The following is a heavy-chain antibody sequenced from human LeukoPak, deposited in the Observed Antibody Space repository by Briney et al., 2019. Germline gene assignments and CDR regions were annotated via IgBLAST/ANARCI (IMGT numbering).Heavy chain of an antibody. CDR3: ARERVGRYCSSTSCYTGVRALYYYYGMDV. J-gene: IGHJ6*02. Sequence: GGSLRLSCAASGFTFSSYAMHWVRQAPGQGLEWMGWINPNSGGTNYAQTFQGRVTMTRDTSISTAYMELSRLRSDDTAVYYCARERVGRYCSSTSCYTGVRALYYYYGMDVWGQGTTVTVSS. CDR2: INPNSGGT. V-gene: IGHV1-2*02. D-gene: IGHD2-2*02. CDR1: GFTFSSYA.